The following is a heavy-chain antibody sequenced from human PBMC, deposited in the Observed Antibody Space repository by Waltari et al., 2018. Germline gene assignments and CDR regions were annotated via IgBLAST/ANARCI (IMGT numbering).Heavy chain of an antibody. CDR2: IYTSGST. Sequence: QVQLQESGPGLVKPSQTLSLTCTVSGGSISSGSYYWSWIRQPAGKGLEWIGRIYTSGSTNYNPTLKSRVTISVDTSKNQFSLKLSSVTAADTAVYYCARSEYDYVWGSYRVFDYWGQGTLVTVSS. J-gene: IGHJ4*02. V-gene: IGHV4-61*02. CDR1: GGSISSGSYY. CDR3: ARSEYDYVWGSYRVFDY. D-gene: IGHD3-16*02.